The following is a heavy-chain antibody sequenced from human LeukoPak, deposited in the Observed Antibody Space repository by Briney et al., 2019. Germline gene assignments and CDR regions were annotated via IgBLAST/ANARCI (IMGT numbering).Heavy chain of an antibody. D-gene: IGHD3-10*01. CDR1: GGSISSYY. J-gene: IGHJ5*02. V-gene: IGHV4-4*07. Sequence: SETLSLTCTVSGGSISSYYWSWIRQPAGKGLEWIGRIYTSGSTNYNPSLKSRVTMSVDTSKNQFSLKLSSVTAADTAVYYCARDAHHTMVRGVNWFDPWGQGTLVTVSS. CDR3: ARDAHHTMVRGVNWFDP. CDR2: IYTSGST.